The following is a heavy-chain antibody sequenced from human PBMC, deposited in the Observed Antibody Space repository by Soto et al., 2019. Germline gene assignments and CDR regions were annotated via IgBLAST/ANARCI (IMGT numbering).Heavy chain of an antibody. CDR2: IIPIFGTA. D-gene: IGHD1-26*01. J-gene: IGHJ6*02. Sequence: SVKVSCKASGGTFSSYAISWVRQAPGQGLEWMGGIIPIFGTANYAQKFQGRVTITADESTSTAYMELSSLRSEDTAVYYCASSEGSAGATAPDYYYGMDVWGQGTTVTVSS. CDR3: ASSEGSAGATAPDYYYGMDV. CDR1: GGTFSSYA. V-gene: IGHV1-69*13.